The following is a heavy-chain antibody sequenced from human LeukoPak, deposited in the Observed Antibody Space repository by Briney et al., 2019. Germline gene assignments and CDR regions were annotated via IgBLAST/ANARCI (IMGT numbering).Heavy chain of an antibody. CDR1: GFTFSSYE. D-gene: IGHD3-10*02. Sequence: GSLRLSCAASGFTFSSYEMNWVRQAPGKGLEWVSYISSSGSTIYYADSVKGRFTISRDNAKNSLYLQMNSLRAEDTAVYYCAELGITMIGGVWGKGSTVTISS. CDR3: AELGITMIGGV. J-gene: IGHJ6*04. V-gene: IGHV3-48*03. CDR2: ISSSGSTI.